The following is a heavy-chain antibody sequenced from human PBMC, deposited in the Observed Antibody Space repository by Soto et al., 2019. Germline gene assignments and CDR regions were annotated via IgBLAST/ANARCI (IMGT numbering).Heavy chain of an antibody. CDR1: GFSFSAHY. D-gene: IGHD3-10*01. CDR2: ISGSGTTT. CDR3: ASDPYYYASDY. V-gene: IGHV3-11*01. Sequence: GESLKISCAASGFSFSAHYMTWIRQAPGKGLEWVSYISGSGTTTHYTDSVKGRFTVSRDNAKNSVYLQMNSLRAEDTAVYYCASDPYYYASDYWGQGTLVTVSS. J-gene: IGHJ4*02.